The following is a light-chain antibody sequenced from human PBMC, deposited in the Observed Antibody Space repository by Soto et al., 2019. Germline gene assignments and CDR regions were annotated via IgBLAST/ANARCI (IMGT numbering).Light chain of an antibody. CDR1: SSNIGTNT. CDR2: SDN. Sequence: QPVLTQPPSASGTPGQRVTISCSGSSSNIGTNTVIWYQQLPGAAPRLLIYSDNQRPSGVPVLFSGSKSGTSASLAISGLQSADEADYYCAAWDGSLVVFGVGTKLTVL. CDR3: AAWDGSLVV. V-gene: IGLV1-44*01. J-gene: IGLJ2*01.